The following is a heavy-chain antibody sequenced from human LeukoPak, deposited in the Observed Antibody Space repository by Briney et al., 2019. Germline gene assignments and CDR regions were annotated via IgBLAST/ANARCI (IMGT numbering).Heavy chain of an antibody. D-gene: IGHD3-3*01. J-gene: IGHJ3*02. CDR2: IYTSGST. CDR1: GGSISSYY. V-gene: IGHV4-4*07. CDR3: ARDPIWSGYPIGLDDAFDI. Sequence: SETLSLTCTVSGGSISSYYWSWLRQPAGKGLEWIGRIYTSGSTNYNPSLKSRVTMSVDTSKNQFSLKLSSVTAADTAVYYCARDPIWSGYPIGLDDAFDIWGQGTMVTVSS.